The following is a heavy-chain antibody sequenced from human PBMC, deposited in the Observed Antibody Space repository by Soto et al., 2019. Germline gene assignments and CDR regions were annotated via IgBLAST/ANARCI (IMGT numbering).Heavy chain of an antibody. CDR2: INHSGST. D-gene: IGHD2-21*01. CDR3: AGVRDPYGMDV. V-gene: IGHV4-34*01. J-gene: IGHJ6*02. CDR1: SGSFSAYY. Sequence: PSETLSLTCAVSSGSFSAYYWSWIRQSPGKGLEWIGEINHSGSTNYNPSLKSRVTISVDTSKNHFSLKLSSVTAADTAVYFCAGVRDPYGMDVWGQGTTVTVS.